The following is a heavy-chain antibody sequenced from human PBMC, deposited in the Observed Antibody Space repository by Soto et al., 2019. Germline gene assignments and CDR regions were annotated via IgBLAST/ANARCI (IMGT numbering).Heavy chain of an antibody. CDR3: ARGIKYSSSYYCDN. D-gene: IGHD6-13*01. CDR1: GDSITNGGYS. CDR2: IYHSGST. Sequence: QLQLQESGSGLVKPSQTLSLTCAVSGDSITNGGYSWSWIRQPPGKGLEWIGSIYHSGSTYSNPSLKSRVTISVDRTKNQFSLKLSAVPAADTAVYYCARGIKYSSSYYCDNWGQGTLVTVSS. J-gene: IGHJ4*02. V-gene: IGHV4-30-2*01.